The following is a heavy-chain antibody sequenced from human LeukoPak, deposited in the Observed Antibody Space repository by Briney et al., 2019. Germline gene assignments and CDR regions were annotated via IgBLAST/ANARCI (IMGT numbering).Heavy chain of an antibody. Sequence: GGSLRLSCATSGFTFSSYGMHWVRQAPGKGLEWVAVIWYDGSNKYYADSVKGRFTISRDNSKNTLYLQMNSLRAEDTAVYYCARERGTTVVTSSYFDYWGQGTLVTVSS. J-gene: IGHJ4*02. D-gene: IGHD4-23*01. CDR2: IWYDGSNK. V-gene: IGHV3-33*01. CDR1: GFTFSSYG. CDR3: ARERGTTVVTSSYFDY.